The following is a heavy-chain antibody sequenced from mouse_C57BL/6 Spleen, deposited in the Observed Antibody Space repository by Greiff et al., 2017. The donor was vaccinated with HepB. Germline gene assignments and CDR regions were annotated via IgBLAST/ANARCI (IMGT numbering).Heavy chain of an antibody. J-gene: IGHJ1*03. D-gene: IGHD1-1*01. CDR2: IDPSDSET. CDR1: GYTFTSYW. CDR3: ARSSDYYGSSRLRYFDV. V-gene: IGHV1-52*01. Sequence: QVQLQQPGAELVRPGSSVKLSCKASGYTFTSYWMHWVKQRPIQGLEWIGNIDPSDSETHYNQKFKDKATLTVDKSSSTAYMQLSSLTSEDSAVYYFARSSDYYGSSRLRYFDVWGTGTTVTVSS.